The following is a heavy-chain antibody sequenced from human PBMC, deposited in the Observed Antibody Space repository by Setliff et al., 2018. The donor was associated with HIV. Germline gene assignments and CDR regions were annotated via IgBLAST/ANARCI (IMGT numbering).Heavy chain of an antibody. CDR1: GGSFYDYH. CDR3: ARQIAVTNFRGGFDY. CDR2: VNHVGVT. J-gene: IGHJ4*02. V-gene: IGHV4-34*01. D-gene: IGHD4-17*01. Sequence: SETLSLTCAVYGGSFYDYHWTWIRQSPGTGLEWIGHVNHVGVTSYNPSLGSRVTISEDMSKNQFSLKLTSVTAADTAVYYCARQIAVTNFRGGFDYWGQGTLVTVS.